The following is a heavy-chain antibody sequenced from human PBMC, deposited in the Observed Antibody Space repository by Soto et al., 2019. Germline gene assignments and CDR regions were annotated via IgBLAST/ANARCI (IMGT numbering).Heavy chain of an antibody. Sequence: QVQLVESGGGLVKPGGSLRLSCAASGFSFSDSYMSWVRQAPGKGLEWVAYISGSSGYTGYADSMKGRFTISRDNAKTSLYLQMNSLRVEDTAVYYCARDRGGYGPPDVWGQGTTVTVSS. V-gene: IGHV3-11*06. CDR2: ISGSSGYT. J-gene: IGHJ6*02. CDR1: GFSFSDSY. D-gene: IGHD3-10*01. CDR3: ARDRGGYGPPDV.